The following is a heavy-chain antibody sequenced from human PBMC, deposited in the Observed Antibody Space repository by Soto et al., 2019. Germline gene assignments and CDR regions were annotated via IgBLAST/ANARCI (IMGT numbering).Heavy chain of an antibody. J-gene: IGHJ6*02. CDR1: GFMFSTYL. Sequence: GSLRLSCEASGFMFSTYLMSWVRQAPGKGLEWVANIKQGGNEKFYVDSVKGRFTISRDNAKKSLFLQMNSLRPEDTAVYYCVGALTYEVPYYYYGMDAWGQGTTVTVSS. D-gene: IGHD3-16*01. V-gene: IGHV3-7*01. CDR2: IKQGGNEK. CDR3: VGALTYEVPYYYYGMDA.